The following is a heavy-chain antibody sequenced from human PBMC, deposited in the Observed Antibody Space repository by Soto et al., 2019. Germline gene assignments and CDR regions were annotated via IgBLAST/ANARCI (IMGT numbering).Heavy chain of an antibody. J-gene: IGHJ4*02. CDR3: ARDTFGGAYDFWH. Sequence: EVQLVESGGGLVQPGGSLRLSCAASGFTVSNFYMTWVRQAPGKGLEWVSVISSGGSTYYADSVKGRFTISRDNSKNTLYLEMHSRRAGDTAVYYCARDTFGGAYDFWHGGQGTLVTVSS. CDR2: ISSGGST. CDR1: GFTVSNFY. V-gene: IGHV3-66*01. D-gene: IGHD3-3*01.